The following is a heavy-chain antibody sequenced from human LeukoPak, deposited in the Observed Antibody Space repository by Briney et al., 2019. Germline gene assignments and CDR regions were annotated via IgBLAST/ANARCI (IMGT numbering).Heavy chain of an antibody. D-gene: IGHD3-22*01. CDR2: IYHSGST. V-gene: IGHV4-59*12. J-gene: IGHJ1*01. CDR3: ASAHSSGYWSAEYFQH. Sequence: SETLSLTCTVAGGSISSYYWSWIRQPPGKGLEWIGYIYHSGSTYYNPSLKSRVTISVHRSKNQSSLNLSSVTAADTAVYYCASAHSSGYWSAEYFQHWGQGTLVTVSS. CDR1: GGSISSYY.